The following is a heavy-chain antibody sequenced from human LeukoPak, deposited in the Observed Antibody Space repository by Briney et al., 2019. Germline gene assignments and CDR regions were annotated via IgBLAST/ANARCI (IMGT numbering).Heavy chain of an antibody. J-gene: IGHJ4*02. Sequence: SETLSLTCTVSGGSISSGSYYWSWIRQPAGRGLEWIGRIYTSGSTNYNPSLKSRVTISVDTSKNQFSLKLSSVTAADTAMYYCARDFYYDSSGSSDYWGQGTLVTVSS. CDR1: GGSISSGSYY. CDR2: IYTSGST. CDR3: ARDFYYDSSGSSDY. D-gene: IGHD3-22*01. V-gene: IGHV4-61*02.